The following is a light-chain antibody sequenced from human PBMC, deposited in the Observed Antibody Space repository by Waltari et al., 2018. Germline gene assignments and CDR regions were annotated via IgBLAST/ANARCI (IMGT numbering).Light chain of an antibody. CDR1: SSDIGDFNY. V-gene: IGLV2-14*03. CDR3: SSYTDTNTLHVV. CDR2: GVT. J-gene: IGLJ2*01. Sequence: SALTQPASVSGSPGQSITISCTGTSSDIGDFNYISWYQQHPGEVPKLIIYGVTKRPSGVSNRFSGSKSGNTASLTISGLQADDEAEYFCSSYTDTNTLHVVFGGGTKLSVL.